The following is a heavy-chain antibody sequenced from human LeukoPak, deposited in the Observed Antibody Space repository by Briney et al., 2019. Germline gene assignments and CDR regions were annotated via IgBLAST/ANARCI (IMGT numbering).Heavy chain of an antibody. D-gene: IGHD4-17*01. J-gene: IGHJ6*03. V-gene: IGHV3-23*01. CDR2: SRGSGDRT. Sequence: PGGSLRLSCTASGFTFSNYDMGWVRQAPGKGLEWVSVSRGSGDRTYYADSVKGRFTISKDNSKNTVYMQMNSLRAEDTAVYFCAKGDYGYYYYMDVWGKGTTVTVSS. CDR3: AKGDYGYYYYMDV. CDR1: GFTFSNYD.